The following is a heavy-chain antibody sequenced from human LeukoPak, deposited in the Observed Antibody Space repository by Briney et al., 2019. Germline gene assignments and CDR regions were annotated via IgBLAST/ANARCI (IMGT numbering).Heavy chain of an antibody. Sequence: ASVKVSCTASGYTFTSYGISWVRQAPGQGLEWMGWINTNTGNPTFAQGFTGRFVFSLDTSVSTAYLQINSLRAEDTAVYYCARLYDILTGPIDYWGQGTLVTVSS. D-gene: IGHD3-9*01. CDR1: GYTFTSYG. V-gene: IGHV7-4-1*02. J-gene: IGHJ4*02. CDR2: INTNTGNP. CDR3: ARLYDILTGPIDY.